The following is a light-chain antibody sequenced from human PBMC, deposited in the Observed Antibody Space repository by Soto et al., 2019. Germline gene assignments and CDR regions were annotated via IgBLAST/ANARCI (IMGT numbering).Light chain of an antibody. CDR3: SSYTTSNTRQIV. V-gene: IGLV2-14*03. Sequence: QSALTQPASVSGSPGQSITISCTGTSSDVGGYNYVSWYQHHPGKAPKFKIYDVSNRPSGVSNRFSGSKSGNTASLTISGLQPEDEADYYCSSYTTSNTRQIVFGTGTKLTVL. J-gene: IGLJ1*01. CDR1: SSDVGGYNY. CDR2: DVS.